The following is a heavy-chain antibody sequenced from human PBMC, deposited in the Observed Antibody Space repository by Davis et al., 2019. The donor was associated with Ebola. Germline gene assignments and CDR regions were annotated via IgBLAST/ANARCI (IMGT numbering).Heavy chain of an antibody. V-gene: IGHV1-18*04. CDR1: GYTFTSYG. J-gene: IGHJ4*02. CDR2: ISGYNARA. D-gene: IGHD2-15*01. CDR3: ARSQDPSWYYFDY. Sequence: ASVKVSCKASGYTFTSYGISWVRQAPGQGLEWMGWISGYNARANYTQKLQGRVTMTTDTSTGTAYMGLRSLRSDDTAVYYCARSQDPSWYYFDYWGQGTLVTVSS.